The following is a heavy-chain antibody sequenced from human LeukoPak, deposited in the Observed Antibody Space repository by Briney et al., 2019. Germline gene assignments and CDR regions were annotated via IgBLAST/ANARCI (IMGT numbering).Heavy chain of an antibody. CDR2: IYTSGST. D-gene: IGHD1-26*01. CDR3: ARRSSVGAFDY. CDR1: GGSISSYY. V-gene: IGHV4-4*07. Sequence: TSETLSLTCTVSGGSISSYYWSWIRQPAGKGLEWIGRIYTSGSTNYNPTLKSRVTMSVDTSKNQFSLKLSSVTAADTAVYYCARRSSVGAFDYWGQGTLVTVSS. J-gene: IGHJ4*02.